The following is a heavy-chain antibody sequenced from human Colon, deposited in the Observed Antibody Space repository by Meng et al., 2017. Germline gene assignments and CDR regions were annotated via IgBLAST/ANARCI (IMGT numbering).Heavy chain of an antibody. CDR2: FCHTGHT. Sequence: QALVQVAVPGSWTLLGILDLACAVSVGYMSNHCERLVRQPPGNGVEGIGEFCHTGHTNYEPYPKRRVTISVDKSKIQFSLTLNSVTAADRAVYYCARHISILGQRGFDYWGQGTLVTVSS. V-gene: IGHV4-4*02. CDR1: VGYMSNHC. CDR3: ARHISILGQRGFDY. D-gene: IGHD3/OR15-3a*01. J-gene: IGHJ4*02.